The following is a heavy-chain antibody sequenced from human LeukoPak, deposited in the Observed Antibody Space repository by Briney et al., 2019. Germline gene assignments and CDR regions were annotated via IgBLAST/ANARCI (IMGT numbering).Heavy chain of an antibody. Sequence: SETLSLTCAVSGGSIRSYYWSWIRQPPGKGLEWIGYIYYTGSTNYNPSLKSRVTISVDTSKNQFSLNLISVTAADTAVYYCARVLPYSSGWGVDYWGQGALVTVSS. V-gene: IGHV4-59*01. CDR3: ARVLPYSSGWGVDY. CDR2: IYYTGST. J-gene: IGHJ4*02. D-gene: IGHD6-19*01. CDR1: GGSIRSYY.